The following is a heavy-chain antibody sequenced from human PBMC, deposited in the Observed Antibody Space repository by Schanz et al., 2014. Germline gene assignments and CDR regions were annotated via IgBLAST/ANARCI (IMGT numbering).Heavy chain of an antibody. Sequence: QLQLQESGPGLVKPSETLSLTCTVSGGSIRRSTYYWGWIRQPPGKGLEWVASIYNSGSAYYGPSLKRRVTISVETSKNQSSLRLTSVTASDTAVYYCVRQLLWFGESGVDTWGQGTLVVVSS. CDR1: GGSIRRSTYY. J-gene: IGHJ5*02. CDR3: VRQLLWFGESGVDT. D-gene: IGHD3-10*01. CDR2: IYNSGSA. V-gene: IGHV4-39*01.